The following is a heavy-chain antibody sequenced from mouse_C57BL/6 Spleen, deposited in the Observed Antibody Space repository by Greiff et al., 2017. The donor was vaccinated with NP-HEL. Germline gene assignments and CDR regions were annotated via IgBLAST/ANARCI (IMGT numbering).Heavy chain of an antibody. Sequence: QVQLQQSGAELVKPGASVKLSCKASGYTFTSYYMYWVKQRPGQGLEWIGEINPSNGGTNFNEKFKSKATLTVDKSSSTAYMQLSSLTSEDSAVYYCTPGSSYAWFAYWGQRTLVTVSA. CDR2: INPSNGGT. D-gene: IGHD1-1*01. J-gene: IGHJ3*01. V-gene: IGHV1S81*02. CDR1: GYTFTSYY. CDR3: TPGSSYAWFAY.